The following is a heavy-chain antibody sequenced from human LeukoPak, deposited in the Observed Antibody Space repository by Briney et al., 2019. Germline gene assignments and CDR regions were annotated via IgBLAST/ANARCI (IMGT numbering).Heavy chain of an antibody. CDR3: ARAPYDSSGYYNFDY. CDR1: GGTFSSYA. Sequence: SCKASGGTFSSYAMSWVRQAPGRGLEWVSAISGSGGSTYYADSVKGRFTISRDNAKNSLYLQMNSLRAEDTAVYYCARAPYDSSGYYNFDYWGQGTLVTVSS. CDR2: ISGSGGST. V-gene: IGHV3-23*01. J-gene: IGHJ4*02. D-gene: IGHD3-22*01.